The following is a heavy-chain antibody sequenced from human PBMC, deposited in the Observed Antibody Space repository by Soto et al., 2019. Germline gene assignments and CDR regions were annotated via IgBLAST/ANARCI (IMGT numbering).Heavy chain of an antibody. CDR3: ARDFGYDILTGYYMSYYFDY. Sequence: GASVKVSCKASGYTFTSYAMHWVRQAPGQRLEWMGWINAGNGNTKYSQKFQGRVTITRDTSASTAYMELSSLRSEDTAVYYCARDFGYDILTGYYMSYYFDYWGQGTLVTVSS. D-gene: IGHD3-9*01. CDR2: INAGNGNT. CDR1: GYTFTSYA. V-gene: IGHV1-3*01. J-gene: IGHJ4*02.